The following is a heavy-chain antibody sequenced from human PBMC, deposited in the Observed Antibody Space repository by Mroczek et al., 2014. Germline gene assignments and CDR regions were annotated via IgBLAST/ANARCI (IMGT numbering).Heavy chain of an antibody. CDR2: IYYSGST. Sequence: QVQLQQWGPGLVKPSETLSLTCTVSGGSISSYYWSWIRQPPGKGLEWIGYIYYSGSTNYNPSLKSRVTISVDTSKNQFSLKLSSVTAADTAVYYCARAVGSSHPRFDPWGQGTLVTVSS. CDR3: ARAVGSSHPRFDP. CDR1: GGSISSYY. V-gene: IGHV4-59*01. D-gene: IGHD3-10*01. J-gene: IGHJ5*02.